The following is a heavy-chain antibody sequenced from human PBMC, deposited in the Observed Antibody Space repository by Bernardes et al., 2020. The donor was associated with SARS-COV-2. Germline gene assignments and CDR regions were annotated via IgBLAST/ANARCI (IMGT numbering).Heavy chain of an antibody. CDR2: ISHSGTTI. V-gene: IGHV3-48*01. Sequence: GGSLRLSCSTSGFSFSTYSMYWVRQAPGKGLEWVSYISHSGTTIYYSDSVKGRFTVSRNSATKSLYLQMNSLRAEDTAVYFCARGCNRSNCYSYSYYYMDVWGKGTTVTVSS. D-gene: IGHD2-2*02. CDR3: ARGCNRSNCYSYSYYYMDV. J-gene: IGHJ6*03. CDR1: GFSFSTYS.